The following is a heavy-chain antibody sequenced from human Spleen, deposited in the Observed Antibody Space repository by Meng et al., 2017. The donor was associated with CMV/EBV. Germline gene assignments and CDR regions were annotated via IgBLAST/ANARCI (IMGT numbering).Heavy chain of an antibody. D-gene: IGHD1-1*01. CDR3: GSVKRLGIDH. CDR2: MYYTGTT. V-gene: IGHV4-39*07. CDR1: GGSLSSSTYY. J-gene: IGHJ4*02. Sequence: HLQLQESGPGLVKPSETLSLPCPVPGGSLSSSTYYWGWIRQPPGKGLEWIGTMYYTGTTYYNPSLKSRVTISLNTSKNQFSLKLTSLTAADTAMYYCGSVKRLGIDHWGQGTLVTVS.